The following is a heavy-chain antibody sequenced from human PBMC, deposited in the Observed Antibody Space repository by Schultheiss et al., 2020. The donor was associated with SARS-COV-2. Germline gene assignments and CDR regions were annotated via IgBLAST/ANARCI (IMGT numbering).Heavy chain of an antibody. V-gene: IGHV4-59*12. CDR3: ASSVYSSSLPIDYYYYYMDV. D-gene: IGHD6-6*01. CDR2: IYYSGST. J-gene: IGHJ6*03. Sequence: SQTLSLTCTVSGGSISSYYWSWIRQPPGKGLEWIGYIYYSGSTNYNPSLKSRVTISVDTSKNQFSLKLSSVTDADTAVYYCASSVYSSSLPIDYYYYYMDVWGKGTTVTVSS. CDR1: GGSISSYY.